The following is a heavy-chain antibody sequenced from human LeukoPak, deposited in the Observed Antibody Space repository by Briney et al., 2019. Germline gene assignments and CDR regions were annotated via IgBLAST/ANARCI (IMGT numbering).Heavy chain of an antibody. Sequence: PGGSLRLSCAASGFSFSVSTMHWVRQASGKGLEWVGRIRDKAESYATVYAASVKGRFTISRDDSQNTAYLQLNSLRSDDTAVYYCTRSLTGTYFGDYWGQGTLVTVSS. V-gene: IGHV3-73*01. D-gene: IGHD1-7*01. J-gene: IGHJ4*02. CDR2: IRDKAESYAT. CDR3: TRSLTGTYFGDY. CDR1: GFSFSVST.